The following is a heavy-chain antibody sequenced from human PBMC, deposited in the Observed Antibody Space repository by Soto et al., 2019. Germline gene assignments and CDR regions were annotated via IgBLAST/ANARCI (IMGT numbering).Heavy chain of an antibody. CDR3: ARGSGIVALPGELEDVNYDY. J-gene: IGHJ4*02. V-gene: IGHV4-34*01. CDR1: GQSFSGHS. CDR2: INESGST. Sequence: QVQLQQWGARLVKPSETLSLSCAVSGQSFSGHSWAWIRQPPGKGLEWMGEINESGSTYYNPSLKSRVTIPTDTSKNQFSPKLSSVRAAATAAYFCARGSGIVALPGELEDVNYDYWGQETLVNVSS. D-gene: IGHD1-1*01.